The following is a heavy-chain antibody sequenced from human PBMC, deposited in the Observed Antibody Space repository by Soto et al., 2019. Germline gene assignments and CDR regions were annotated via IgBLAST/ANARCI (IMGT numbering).Heavy chain of an antibody. CDR1: GGSISNTSFH. Sequence: QLQLQESGPGLVKPSETLSLTCSVSGGSISNTSFHWGWIRQPPGKGLEWIASLSYSGSTYYFPCLESPVSIYVDRSKNQFSLKLTAVTAADTAVYYCARLGYCTSTRCSSTPYYYLGVWGRWATGSVSS. V-gene: IGHV4-39*01. J-gene: IGHJ6*03. CDR3: ARLGYCTSTRCSSTPYYYLGV. D-gene: IGHD2-2*01. CDR2: LSYSGST.